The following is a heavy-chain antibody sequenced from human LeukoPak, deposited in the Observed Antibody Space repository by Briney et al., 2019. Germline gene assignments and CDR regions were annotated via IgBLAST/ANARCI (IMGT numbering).Heavy chain of an antibody. CDR1: GFTFSSYA. J-gene: IGHJ4*02. D-gene: IGHD3-10*01. Sequence: GGSLRLSCAASGFTFSSYAMSWVRQAPGKGLELVSAISGSGGSTYYADSVKGRFTISRDNSKNTLYLQMNSLRAEDTAVYYCAKDRDKLGYAVGSGSLDYWGQGTLVTVSS. CDR3: AKDRDKLGYAVGSGSLDY. CDR2: ISGSGGST. V-gene: IGHV3-23*01.